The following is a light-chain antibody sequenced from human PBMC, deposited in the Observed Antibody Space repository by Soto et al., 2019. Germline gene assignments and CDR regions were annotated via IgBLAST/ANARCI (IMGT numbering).Light chain of an antibody. CDR1: QSITMW. CDR2: KTY. CDR3: QHWTDYSWT. J-gene: IGKJ1*01. V-gene: IGKV1-5*03. Sequence: DIHMTQSPSTLSASVGDRVTITCRASQSITMWLAWYKQKPGKAPNLLIYKTYNLDGGVPSRFSGSGSGTEVTLTISSLQPDYFATYYCQHWTDYSWTCGQGTKVEVK.